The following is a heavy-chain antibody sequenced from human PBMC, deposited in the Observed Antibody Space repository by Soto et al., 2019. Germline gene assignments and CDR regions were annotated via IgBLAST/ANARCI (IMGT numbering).Heavy chain of an antibody. CDR2: TYYRSKWIH. J-gene: IGHJ6*02. CDR3: AGVVWFRGMDV. V-gene: IGHV6-1*01. D-gene: IGHD3-16*01. CDR1: GDSVSSSSAA. Sequence: SQTLSLTCDISGDSVSSSSAAWNWIRQSPSRGLEWLGRTYYRSKWIHEYTVSMESRITINPDTSKNQFSLHIYSVTPEDTAVYYCAGVVWFRGMDVWGQGNPVTVS.